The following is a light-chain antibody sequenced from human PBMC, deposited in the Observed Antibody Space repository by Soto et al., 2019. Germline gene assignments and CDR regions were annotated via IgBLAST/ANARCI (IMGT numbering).Light chain of an antibody. CDR1: QSVSSNY. CDR3: QQYDTSPFT. CDR2: DGY. J-gene: IGKJ3*01. Sequence: EIVLTQSPGTLPLSPGERAILSCRASQSVSSNYLAWFLQKPGQAPRLLIYDGYRRATGTPDRFSGSGSGTDVTLTISRLEPEDFAVYYCQQYDTSPFTFGPGTRVDIK. V-gene: IGKV3-20*01.